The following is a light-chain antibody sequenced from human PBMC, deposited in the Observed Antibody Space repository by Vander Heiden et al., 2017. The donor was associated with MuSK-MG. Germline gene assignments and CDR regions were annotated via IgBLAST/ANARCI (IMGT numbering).Light chain of an antibody. CDR3: QQSYSTLPFT. CDR2: AAS. J-gene: IGKJ3*01. CDR1: QSISSY. Sequence: DIRLPQSPSSLSASVGDRVTITCRASQSISSYLNWYQQKPGKAPKLLIYAASSLQSGVPSRFSGSGSGTDFTLTISSLQPEDFATYYCQQSYSTLPFTFGPGTKVDIK. V-gene: IGKV1-39*01.